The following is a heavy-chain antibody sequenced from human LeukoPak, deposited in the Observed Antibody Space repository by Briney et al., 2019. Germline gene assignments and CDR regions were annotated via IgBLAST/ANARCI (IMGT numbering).Heavy chain of an antibody. J-gene: IGHJ4*02. D-gene: IGHD3-22*01. Sequence: GGSLRLSCAASGFTFSSYSMNWVRQAPGKGLEWVSSISSSGSYIYYADSVKGRFTISRDNAKNSLYLQMNSLRAEDTAVYYCAREIGDYYDSSGYYSRDYWGQGTLVTVSS. V-gene: IGHV3-21*01. CDR2: ISSSGSYI. CDR3: AREIGDYYDSSGYYSRDY. CDR1: GFTFSSYS.